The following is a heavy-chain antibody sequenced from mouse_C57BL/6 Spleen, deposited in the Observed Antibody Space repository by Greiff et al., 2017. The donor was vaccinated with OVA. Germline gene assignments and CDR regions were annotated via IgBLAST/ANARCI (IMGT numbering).Heavy chain of an antibody. V-gene: IGHV1-15*01. CDR2: IDPETGGT. CDR1: GYTFTDYE. Sequence: VQLVESGAELVRPGASVTLSCKASGYTFTDYEMHWVKQTPVHGLEWIGAIDPETGGTAYNQKFKGKAILTADKSSSTAYMELRSLTSEDSAVYYCTYFDYWGQGTTLTVSS. J-gene: IGHJ2*01. CDR3: TYFDY.